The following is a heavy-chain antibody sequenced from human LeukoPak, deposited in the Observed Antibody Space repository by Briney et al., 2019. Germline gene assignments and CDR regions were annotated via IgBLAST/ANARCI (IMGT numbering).Heavy chain of an antibody. CDR1: GFTFSNYW. V-gene: IGHV3-7*03. CDR2: IKEDGSEK. Sequence: PGGSLRLSCAASGFTFSNYWMIWVRQAPGRGLEWVANIKEDGSEKYYVDSVKGRFTISRDNAKNSPYLQMNSLRAEDTAVYYCAKGGAFGAYWGQGTLVTVPS. D-gene: IGHD2-21*01. CDR3: AKGGAFGAY. J-gene: IGHJ4*02.